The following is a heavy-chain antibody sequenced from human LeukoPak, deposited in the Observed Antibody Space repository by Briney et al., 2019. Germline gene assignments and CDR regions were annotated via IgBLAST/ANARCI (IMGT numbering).Heavy chain of an antibody. V-gene: IGHV4-30-4*01. CDR3: ARGQRGIMIRGAITDLNWFDP. Sequence: PSETLSLTCTVSGVSISSGDNYWRWLRQPPGKGLEWIGYIYHSGSTHYNSSLKSRLTISVDTSKNQFSLKLSSVSAADTAVYYCARGQRGIMIRGAITDLNWFDPWGQGTLVTVSS. J-gene: IGHJ5*02. CDR2: IYHSGST. D-gene: IGHD3-10*01. CDR1: GVSISSGDNY.